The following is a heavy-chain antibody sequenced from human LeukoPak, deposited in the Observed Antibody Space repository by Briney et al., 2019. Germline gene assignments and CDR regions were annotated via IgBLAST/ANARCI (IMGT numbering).Heavy chain of an antibody. CDR1: GGFISQEY. CDR3: ARDRLRHFDP. CDR2: IYNSGIA. Sequence: SETLSLTCTVSGGFISQEYWSWIRQPPGKGLEWIGYIYNSGIASYNPSLRSRVTMSVDTSKKQISLKLRSVTAADTAMYYCARDRLRHFDPWGQGTLVTVSS. J-gene: IGHJ5*02. V-gene: IGHV4-59*13. D-gene: IGHD4-17*01.